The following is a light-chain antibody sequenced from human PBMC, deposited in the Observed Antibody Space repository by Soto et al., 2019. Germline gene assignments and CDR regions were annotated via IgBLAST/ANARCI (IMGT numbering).Light chain of an antibody. CDR1: QDMRKY. CDR3: QQYDTVPYT. J-gene: IGKJ2*01. CDR2: GAS. Sequence: DIQMTQSPSSLSASVGDRVTITCQASQDMRKYLNWYQQKPGKAPKLLIYGASNLEPGVPSRFSGSGSGTDFTFTISSLRPEDIATYYCQQYDTVPYTFGRGTKLEIK. V-gene: IGKV1-33*01.